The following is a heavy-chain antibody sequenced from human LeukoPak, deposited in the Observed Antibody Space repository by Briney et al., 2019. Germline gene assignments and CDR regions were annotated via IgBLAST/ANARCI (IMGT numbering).Heavy chain of an antibody. D-gene: IGHD1-26*01. CDR1: GGSISSYY. CDR3: ARRSGSSILYYFDY. V-gene: IGHV4-59*01. CDR2: IYYSGST. Sequence: SETLSLTCTVSGGSISSYYWSWIRQPPGKGLEWIGYIYYSGSTNYNPSLKSRVTISVDTSKNQFSLKLSSVTAADTAVYYCARRSGSSILYYFDYWGQGTLVTVSS. J-gene: IGHJ4*02.